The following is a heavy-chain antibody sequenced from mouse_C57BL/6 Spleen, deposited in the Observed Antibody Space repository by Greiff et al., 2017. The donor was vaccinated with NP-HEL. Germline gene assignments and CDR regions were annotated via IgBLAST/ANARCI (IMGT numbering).Heavy chain of an antibody. V-gene: IGHV10-1*01. CDR2: IRSKSNNYAT. J-gene: IGHJ4*01. D-gene: IGHD2-5*01. CDR1: GFSFNTYA. CDR3: VRHSKDYYAMDY. Sequence: EVKLVESGGGLVQPKGSLKLSCAASGFSFNTYAMNWVRQAPGKGLEWVARIRSKSNNYATYYADSVKDRFTISRDDSESMLYLQMNNLKTEDTAMYYCVRHSKDYYAMDYWGQGTSVTVSS.